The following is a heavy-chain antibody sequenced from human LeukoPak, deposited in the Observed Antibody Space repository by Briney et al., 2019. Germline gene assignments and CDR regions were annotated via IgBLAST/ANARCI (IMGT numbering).Heavy chain of an antibody. J-gene: IGHJ4*02. V-gene: IGHV3-23*01. D-gene: IGHD2-2*01. Sequence: GGSLRLSCAASGFTFRTYAMSWVRQAPGKGLEWVSGISGSGGTTYYVDSVKGRFTISRDNSKNTLYLQINSLRAEDMALYYCAKSSDGSTSFDQWGQGTLVTVSS. CDR1: GFTFRTYA. CDR3: AKSSDGSTSFDQ. CDR2: ISGSGGTT.